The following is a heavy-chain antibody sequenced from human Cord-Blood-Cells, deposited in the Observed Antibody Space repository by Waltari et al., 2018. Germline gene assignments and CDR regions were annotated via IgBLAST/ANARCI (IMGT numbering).Heavy chain of an antibody. CDR3: TTEPSQANWGSRPGY. V-gene: IGHV3-15*01. CDR2: IKSKTDGGTT. Sequence: EVQLVESGGGLVKPGGSLRLSCAASGFTLSNAWLSWVRQAPGKGLEWVGRIKSKTDGGTTDYAAPVKGRFTISRDDSKNTLYLQMNSLKTEDTAVYYCTTEPSQANWGSRPGYWGQGTLVTVSS. J-gene: IGHJ4*02. D-gene: IGHD7-27*01. CDR1: GFTLSNAW.